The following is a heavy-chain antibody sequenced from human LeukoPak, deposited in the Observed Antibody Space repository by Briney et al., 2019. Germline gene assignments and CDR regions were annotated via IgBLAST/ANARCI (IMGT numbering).Heavy chain of an antibody. J-gene: IGHJ5*02. CDR1: GYTFTGYY. CDR2: INPNSGGT. Sequence: GASVKVSCKASGYTFTGYYMHWVRQAPGQGLEWMGWINPNSGGTNYAQKFQGGVTMTRDTSISTAYMELSRLRSDDTAVYYCARAGAVVDNWFDPWGQGTLVTVSS. V-gene: IGHV1-2*02. D-gene: IGHD2-15*01. CDR3: ARAGAVVDNWFDP.